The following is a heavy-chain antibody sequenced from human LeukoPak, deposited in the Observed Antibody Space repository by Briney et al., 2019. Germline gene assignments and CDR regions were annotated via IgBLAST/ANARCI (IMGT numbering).Heavy chain of an antibody. CDR1: RLTYSNAW. CDR2: IKSKTDGGTT. D-gene: IGHD3-16*01. CDR3: TKDDTLEGGDAFDI. J-gene: IGHJ3*02. Sequence: GGSLRLSCAASRLTYSNAWMAWVSQAPGKGLEWVGRIKSKTDGGTTDYAAPVKGRFTISRDDSKNTLSLEMNRLEPEDTAVYYFTKDDTLEGGDAFDIWGQGTMVTVSS. V-gene: IGHV3-15*01.